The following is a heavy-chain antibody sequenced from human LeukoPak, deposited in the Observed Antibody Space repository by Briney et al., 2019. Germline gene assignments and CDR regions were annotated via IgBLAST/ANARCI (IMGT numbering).Heavy chain of an antibody. CDR1: GYTFTSYD. CDR2: MSPNSGNT. D-gene: IGHD3-10*01. J-gene: IGHJ4*02. Sequence: ASVKVSCKASGYTFTSYDINWVRQATGQGLEWMGWMSPNSGNTGYAQKFQGRVTMTRNTSISTAYMELSSLRSEDTAVYYCARGRMVRGVIFGYWGQGTLVTVSS. V-gene: IGHV1-8*01. CDR3: ARGRMVRGVIFGY.